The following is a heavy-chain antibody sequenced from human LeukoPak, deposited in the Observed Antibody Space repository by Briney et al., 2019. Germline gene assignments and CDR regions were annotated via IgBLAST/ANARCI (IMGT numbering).Heavy chain of an antibody. D-gene: IGHD6-6*01. V-gene: IGHV1-69*04. Sequence: SVKVSGKASGGTFSSYAISWVRQTPGQGLEWMGRIIPILGIANYAQKFQGRVTITADKSTSTAYMELSSLRSEDTAVYYCARVDGQLGNLDYWGQGTLVTVSS. CDR1: GGTFSSYA. CDR2: IIPILGIA. J-gene: IGHJ4*02. CDR3: ARVDGQLGNLDY.